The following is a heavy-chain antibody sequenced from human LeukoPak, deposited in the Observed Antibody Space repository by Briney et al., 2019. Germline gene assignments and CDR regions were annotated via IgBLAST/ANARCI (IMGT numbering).Heavy chain of an antibody. J-gene: IGHJ4*02. V-gene: IGHV1-18*01. D-gene: IGHD5-24*01. CDR3: KMATTNFDY. CDR1: GYTFTSYG. CDR2: ISAYNGNI. Sequence: ASVKVSCKASGYTFTSYGISWVRQAPGQGLEWMGWISAYNGNINYAQKLQGRVTMTTDTSTSTAYMELRSLGSDDTAVYYCKMATTNFDYWGQGTLVTVSS.